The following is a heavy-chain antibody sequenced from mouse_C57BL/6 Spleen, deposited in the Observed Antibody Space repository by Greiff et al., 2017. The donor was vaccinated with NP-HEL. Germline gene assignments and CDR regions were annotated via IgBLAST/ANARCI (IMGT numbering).Heavy chain of an antibody. CDR1: GYTFTSYW. J-gene: IGHJ3*01. Sequence: QVQLQQPGTELVKPGASVKLSCKASGYTFTSYWMHWVKQRPGQGLEWIGNINPSNGGTNYNEKFKSKATLTVDKSSSTAYMQLSSLTSENSAVYYCARGGWLLGRFAYWGQGTLVTVSA. CDR2: INPSNGGT. CDR3: ARGGWLLGRFAY. D-gene: IGHD2-3*01. V-gene: IGHV1-53*01.